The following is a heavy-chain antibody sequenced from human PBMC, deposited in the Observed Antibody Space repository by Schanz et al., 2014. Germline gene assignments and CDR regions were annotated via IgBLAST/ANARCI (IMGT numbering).Heavy chain of an antibody. CDR2: LSGSGGSK. J-gene: IGHJ4*02. CDR1: GFTFSSYG. D-gene: IGHD3-22*01. V-gene: IGHV3-23*04. Sequence: VQLVESGGGVVQFGRSLRLSCAASGFTFSSYGMHWVRQAPGKGLEWVSALSGSGGSKYYADSVKGRFTISRDNSKNTLYLQMNSLRAEDTAVYYCAKDPSHGDYDYYFDYWGQGTLVTVSS. CDR3: AKDPSHGDYDYYFDY.